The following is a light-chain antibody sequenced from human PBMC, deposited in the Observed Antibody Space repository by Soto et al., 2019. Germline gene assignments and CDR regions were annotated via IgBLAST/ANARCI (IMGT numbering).Light chain of an antibody. CDR3: AAWDDSLSGVV. V-gene: IGLV1-47*01. J-gene: IGLJ2*01. CDR1: SSNIGSNY. CDR2: RNN. Sequence: QLVLTQPPSASGTPRQRVTISCSGSSSNIGSNYVYWYQQLPGTAPKLLIYRNNQRPSGVPDRFSGSKSGTSASLAISGLRSEDEADYYCAAWDDSLSGVVFGGGTKVTVL.